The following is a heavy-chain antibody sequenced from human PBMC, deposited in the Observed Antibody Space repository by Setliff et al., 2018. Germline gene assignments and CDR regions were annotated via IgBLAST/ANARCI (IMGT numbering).Heavy chain of an antibody. V-gene: IGHV4-59*01. D-gene: IGHD5-18*01. Sequence: SETLSLTCTVSGGSISSYYWSWIRQPPGKGLEWIGYIYYSGSTNYNPSLKSRVTISVDTSKNQFSLKLSSVTAADTAVYYCARVPRFTDTRNAFDIWGQGTMVTVSS. J-gene: IGHJ3*02. CDR1: GGSISSYY. CDR3: ARVPRFTDTRNAFDI. CDR2: IYYSGST.